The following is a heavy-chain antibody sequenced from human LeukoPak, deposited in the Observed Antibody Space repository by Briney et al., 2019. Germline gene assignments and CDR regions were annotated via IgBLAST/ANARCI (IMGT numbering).Heavy chain of an antibody. V-gene: IGHV3-33*06. D-gene: IGHD6-19*01. CDR2: IWYDGSNK. J-gene: IGHJ4*02. Sequence: PGRSLRLSCAASGFTFSSYGMHWVRQAPGKGLEWVAVIWYDGSNKYYADPVKGRFTISRDNSKNTLYLQMNSLRAEDTAVYYCAKDRAHYSSGWRGFFDYWGQGTLVTVSS. CDR3: AKDRAHYSSGWRGFFDY. CDR1: GFTFSSYG.